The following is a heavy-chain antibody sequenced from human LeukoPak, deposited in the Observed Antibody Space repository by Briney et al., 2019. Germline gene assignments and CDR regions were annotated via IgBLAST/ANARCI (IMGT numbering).Heavy chain of an antibody. Sequence: GGSLRLSCAASGFTFSDFWMYWVRQAPGKGLVWISNINEHGTPAYADSVKGRFTISRDNAKNILDLQMNCLRAEDTAVYYCGRVRGGNWGQGTLVTVSS. CDR3: GRVRGGN. CDR2: INEHGTP. CDR1: GFTFSDFW. D-gene: IGHD3-16*01. J-gene: IGHJ4*02. V-gene: IGHV3-74*01.